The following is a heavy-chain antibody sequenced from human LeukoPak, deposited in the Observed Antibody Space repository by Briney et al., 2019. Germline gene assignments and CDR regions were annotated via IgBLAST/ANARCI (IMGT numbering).Heavy chain of an antibody. CDR2: INPNSGGT. D-gene: IGHD3-10*01. J-gene: IGHJ4*02. V-gene: IGHV1-2*04. CDR1: GYTFTGCY. Sequence: ASVKVSCKASGYTFTGCYMHWVRQAPGQGLEWMGWINPNSGGTNYAQKFQGWVTMTRDTSISTAYMELSRLRSDDTAVYYCARDRDYYGSGSLDYWGQGTLVTVSS. CDR3: ARDRDYYGSGSLDY.